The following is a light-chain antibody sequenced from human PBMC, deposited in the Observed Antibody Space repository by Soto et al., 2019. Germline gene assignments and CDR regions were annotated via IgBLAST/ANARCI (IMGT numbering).Light chain of an antibody. CDR3: QHYGSSPPFT. Sequence: EIVLTQSPGTLSLSAGERATLSCRASQNVTSNYLVWYQQKPGQAPRLLIYGASSRATCIPDRFSGSGSGTDFSLTISRLEPEDFSGYYCQHYGSSPPFTFGPGTKVDIK. J-gene: IGKJ3*01. CDR2: GAS. V-gene: IGKV3-20*01. CDR1: QNVTSNY.